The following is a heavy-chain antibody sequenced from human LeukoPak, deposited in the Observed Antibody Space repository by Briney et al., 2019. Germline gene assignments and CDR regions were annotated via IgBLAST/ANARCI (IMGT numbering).Heavy chain of an antibody. CDR2: INPSDGDT. CDR1: GYRFTSHY. J-gene: IGHJ4*02. CDR3: ARRYSGHDLGPAGFDY. Sequence: GASVKVACKASGYRFTSHYIHWVRQAPGQGLEWMGIINPSDGDTNYAQKLQGRVTMTRDTSTGTPYLELSSLRFEDTAVYYCARRYSGHDLGPAGFDYWGQGTLVTVSS. D-gene: IGHD5-12*01. V-gene: IGHV1-46*01.